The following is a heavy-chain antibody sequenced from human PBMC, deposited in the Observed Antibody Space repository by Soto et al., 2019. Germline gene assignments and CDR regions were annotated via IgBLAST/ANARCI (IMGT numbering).Heavy chain of an antibody. CDR2: IYYSGST. V-gene: IGHV4-30-4*01. CDR3: ARAVPIGYYYDLGYFDY. Sequence: PSETLSLTCTVSGGSISSGDYYWSWIRQPPGKGLEWIGYIYYSGSTYYNPSLKSRVTISVDTSKNQFSLKLGSVTAADTAVYYCARAVPIGYYYDLGYFDYWGQGTLVTVSS. J-gene: IGHJ4*02. CDR1: GGSISSGDYY. D-gene: IGHD3-22*01.